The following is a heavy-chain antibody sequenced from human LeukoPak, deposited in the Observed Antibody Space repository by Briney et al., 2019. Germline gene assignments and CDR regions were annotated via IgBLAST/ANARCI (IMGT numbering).Heavy chain of an antibody. CDR2: VDPEDSET. CDR3: ATLRALDY. D-gene: IGHD5/OR15-5a*01. Sequence: ASVKVSCKVSGYTFADYYMHWVQQAPGKGLEWIGRVDPEDSETIYAEKFQGRVTITADTSTDTAYMELGSLRSEDTAVYYCATLRALDYWGQGTLVTVSS. CDR1: GYTFADYY. V-gene: IGHV1-69-2*01. J-gene: IGHJ4*02.